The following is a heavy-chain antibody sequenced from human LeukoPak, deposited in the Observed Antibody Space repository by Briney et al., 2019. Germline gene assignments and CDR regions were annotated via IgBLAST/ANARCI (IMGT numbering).Heavy chain of an antibody. D-gene: IGHD1-14*01. CDR2: VIDSGDST. Sequence: PGGSLRLSCAASGFTFSNYAMSWVRQAPGKGLEWVSAVIDSGDSTSYADSVKGRFTIFRDNSNNTLYLQMNSLRAEDTAVYYCVKDHTELRGLFDYWGQGTLVTVSS. V-gene: IGHV3-23*01. CDR3: VKDHTELRGLFDY. CDR1: GFTFSNYA. J-gene: IGHJ4*02.